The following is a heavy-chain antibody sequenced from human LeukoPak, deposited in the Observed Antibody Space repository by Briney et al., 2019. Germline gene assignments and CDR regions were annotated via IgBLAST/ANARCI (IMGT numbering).Heavy chain of an antibody. J-gene: IGHJ4*02. Sequence: PGGSLRLSCAASGFTFSDYYMSWIRQAPGKGLEWVSYISSSSSYTNYADSVKGRFTISRDNAKNTLYLQMNSLRAEDTAVYYCARGGDNWYYFDYWGQGTLVTVSS. CDR3: ARGGDNWYYFDY. V-gene: IGHV3-11*06. CDR1: GFTFSDYY. D-gene: IGHD1-20*01. CDR2: ISSSSSYT.